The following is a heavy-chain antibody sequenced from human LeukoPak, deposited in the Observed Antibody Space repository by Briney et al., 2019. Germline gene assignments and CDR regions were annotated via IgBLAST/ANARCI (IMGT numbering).Heavy chain of an antibody. CDR2: INHSGST. CDR3: ALGTQGWTDY. V-gene: IGHV4-34*01. Sequence: SETLSLTCVVYGGSFSGYYWSWIRQPPGKGLEWIGEINHSGSTNYNPSLKSRVTISVDTSKNQFSLKLSSVTAADTAVYYCALGTQGWTDYWGQGTLVTVSS. CDR1: GGSFSGYY. J-gene: IGHJ4*02. D-gene: IGHD1-1*01.